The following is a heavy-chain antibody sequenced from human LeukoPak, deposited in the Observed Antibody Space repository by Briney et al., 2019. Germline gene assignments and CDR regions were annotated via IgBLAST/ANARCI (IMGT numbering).Heavy chain of an antibody. V-gene: IGHV1-69*13. D-gene: IGHD3-22*01. CDR2: IIPIFGTA. Sequence: SVKVSCKASGGTFSSYAISWVRQAPGQGLERMGGIIPIFGTANYAQKFQGRVTITADESTSTAYMELSSLRSEDTAVYYCATVPGIYDSSGYLEFQHWGQGTLVTVSS. CDR1: GGTFSSYA. J-gene: IGHJ1*01. CDR3: ATVPGIYDSSGYLEFQH.